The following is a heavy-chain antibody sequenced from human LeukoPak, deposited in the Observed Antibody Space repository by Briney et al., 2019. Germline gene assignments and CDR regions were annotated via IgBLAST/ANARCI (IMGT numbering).Heavy chain of an antibody. J-gene: IGHJ5*02. CDR3: AREDGDYFNSNWFDP. V-gene: IGHV4-34*01. D-gene: IGHD4-17*01. Sequence: ASETLSLTCAVYGGSFSDYYWSWIRQPPGKGLEWIGEINHSGSTNYNPSLKSRVTISVDTSKNQFSLKLSSVTAADTAVYYCAREDGDYFNSNWFDPWGQGTLVTVSS. CDR2: INHSGST. CDR1: GGSFSDYY.